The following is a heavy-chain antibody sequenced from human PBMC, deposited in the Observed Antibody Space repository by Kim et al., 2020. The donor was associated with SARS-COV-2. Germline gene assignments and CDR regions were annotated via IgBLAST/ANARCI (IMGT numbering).Heavy chain of an antibody. D-gene: IGHD3-10*01. Sequence: SETLSLTCTVSGGSISSYYWSWIRQPPGKGLEWIGYIYYSGSTNYNPSLKSRVTISVDTSKNQFSLKLSSVTAADTAVYYCARDRGAMVRGVFYYYYYYGMDVWGQGTTVTVSS. CDR3: ARDRGAMVRGVFYYYYYYGMDV. CDR2: IYYSGST. CDR1: GGSISSYY. J-gene: IGHJ6*02. V-gene: IGHV4-59*01.